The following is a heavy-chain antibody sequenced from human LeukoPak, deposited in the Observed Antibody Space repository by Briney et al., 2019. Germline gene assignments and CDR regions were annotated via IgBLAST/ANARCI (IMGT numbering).Heavy chain of an antibody. CDR1: GFTFSSFX. CDR2: IWYDGSNK. Sequence: GRSLRLSCAASGFTFSSFXMHXVXQAPGXXLXWVAFIWYDGSNKFYADSVKGRFTISRDNSKNTLDLQMNSLRAEDTAVYYCARDYGSGIDCWGQGTLVTVSS. J-gene: IGHJ4*02. CDR3: ARDYGSGIDC. D-gene: IGHD3-10*01. V-gene: IGHV3-33*01.